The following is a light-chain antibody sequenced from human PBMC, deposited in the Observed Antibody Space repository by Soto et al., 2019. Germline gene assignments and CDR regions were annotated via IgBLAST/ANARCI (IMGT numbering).Light chain of an antibody. V-gene: IGLV1-40*01. CDR3: QSYDSSVSKVV. CDR1: SSSIGAGYD. Sequence: QSVLTQPPSVSGAPGQRVTISCTGSSSSIGAGYDVHWYQQLPGTAPKLLIYGNSNRPSGVPDRFSGSKSGTSASLAITGLQAEDEPDYYCQSYDSSVSKVVFGGGTKLTVL. J-gene: IGLJ2*01. CDR2: GNS.